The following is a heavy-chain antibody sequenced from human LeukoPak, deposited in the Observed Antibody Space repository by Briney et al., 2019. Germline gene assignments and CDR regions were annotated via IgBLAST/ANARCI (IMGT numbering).Heavy chain of an antibody. V-gene: IGHV3-30*02. Sequence: GGSLRLSCATSGFTFSSYGMHWVRQAPGKGLEWVAFIRNDGSNEYYEDSVKGRFTISRDNSKNTVYLEVNSPRTEDTAVYYCAKDYYDSSGFVDYWGQGTLVTVTS. D-gene: IGHD3-22*01. CDR3: AKDYYDSSGFVDY. CDR2: IRNDGSNE. J-gene: IGHJ4*02. CDR1: GFTFSSYG.